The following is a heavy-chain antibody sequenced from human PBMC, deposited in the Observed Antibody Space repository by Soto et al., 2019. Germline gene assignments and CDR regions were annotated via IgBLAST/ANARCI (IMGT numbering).Heavy chain of an antibody. V-gene: IGHV3-13*01. CDR3: ARAAAGNNYHYGMDV. CDR2: IGTAGDT. J-gene: IGHJ6*02. Sequence: GGSLRLSCAASGFAFSTYDMHWVRQVAGKSLEWVSVIGTAGDTYYPVSVRGRFTISRENAKNSFYLQMNSLRVEDTAVYYCARAAAGNNYHYGMDVWGQGTTVTVSS. CDR1: GFAFSTYD. D-gene: IGHD6-13*01.